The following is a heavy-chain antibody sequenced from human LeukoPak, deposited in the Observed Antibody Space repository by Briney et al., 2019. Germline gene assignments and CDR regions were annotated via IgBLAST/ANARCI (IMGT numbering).Heavy chain of an antibody. D-gene: IGHD4-23*01. Sequence: SETLSLTCTVSGGALSSYYWSWIRQPPGKGLEWIGYIYSSGSTNYNPSLKSRVTISVDTSKNQFSLKLSSVTAADTAVYYCARADYGVTSGFWGLFDYWGQGTLVTVSS. J-gene: IGHJ4*02. CDR1: GGALSSYY. CDR2: IYSSGST. V-gene: IGHV4-59*01. CDR3: ARADYGVTSGFWGLFDY.